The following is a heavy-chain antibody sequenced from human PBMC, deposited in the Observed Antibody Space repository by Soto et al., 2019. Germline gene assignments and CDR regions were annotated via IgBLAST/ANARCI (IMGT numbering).Heavy chain of an antibody. J-gene: IGHJ4*02. CDR1: GFTFSNYA. CDR3: AKQVRDGTSSPYYFAY. Sequence: GGSLRLSCAGSGFTFSNYAMSWVRQAPGKGLEWVSAISSAVNTYYADSVKGRFTISRDNSKNTLSLQMNSLRAEDTAVYYCAKQVRDGTSSPYYFAYWGLGTLVTVSS. V-gene: IGHV3-23*01. CDR2: ISSAVNT. D-gene: IGHD6-6*01.